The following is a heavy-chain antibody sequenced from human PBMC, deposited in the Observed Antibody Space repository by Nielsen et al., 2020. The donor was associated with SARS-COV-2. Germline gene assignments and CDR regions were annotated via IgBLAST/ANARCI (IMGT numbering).Heavy chain of an antibody. J-gene: IGHJ4*02. CDR1: GYTFNSYY. V-gene: IGHV1-46*02. CDR3: ARDSSGTYRRVDY. D-gene: IGHD3-22*01. CDR2: INPSGGGT. Sequence: ASVKVSCKASGYTFNSYYIHWVRQAPGQGLEWMSIINPSGGGTRYAQKFQGRVTMTRDTSTSTVYMELSSLRSDDTAVYYCARDSSGTYRRVDYWGQGTLVTVSS.